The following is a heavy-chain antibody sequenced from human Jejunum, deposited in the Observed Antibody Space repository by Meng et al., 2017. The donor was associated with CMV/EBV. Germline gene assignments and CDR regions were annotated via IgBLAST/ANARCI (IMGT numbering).Heavy chain of an antibody. CDR1: ELSFSSHN. Sequence: ELSFSSHNMNWVRQAPGKGLEWVASISTTSTYIYYADPVKGRFTISRDNAKNSLYLQMNSLRVEDTAVYYCANQMPWNYYYGMDLWGQGTTVTVSS. CDR3: ANQMPWNYYYGMDL. J-gene: IGHJ6*02. CDR2: ISTTSTYI. D-gene: IGHD2-2*01. V-gene: IGHV3-21*01.